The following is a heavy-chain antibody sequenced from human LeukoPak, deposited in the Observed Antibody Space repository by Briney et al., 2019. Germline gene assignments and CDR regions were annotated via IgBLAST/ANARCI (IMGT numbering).Heavy chain of an antibody. CDR1: GFTFSSYE. Sequence: GGSLRLSCAASGFTFSSYEMNWVRQAPGKGLEWVSYISSSGSTIYYADSVKGRFTISRDNSKNTLYLQMNSLRAEDTAVYYCARDRGNYYDSSGGDYWGQGTLVTVSS. CDR3: ARDRGNYYDSSGGDY. J-gene: IGHJ4*02. CDR2: ISSSGSTI. V-gene: IGHV3-48*03. D-gene: IGHD3-22*01.